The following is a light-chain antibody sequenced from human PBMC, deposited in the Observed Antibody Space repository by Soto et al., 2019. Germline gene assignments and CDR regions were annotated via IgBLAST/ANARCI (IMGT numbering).Light chain of an antibody. CDR2: EDS. V-gene: IGLV2-23*01. CDR1: NSDVGSYNL. Sequence: QSVLTQPASVSGSPGQSITISCTGTNSDVGSYNLVSWYQQHPGKAPKLMIYEDSKRPSGVSNRFSGSKSGNTASLTISGLQAEDEADYYCCSYAGSSGNVFGTGTKLTVL. CDR3: CSYAGSSGNV. J-gene: IGLJ1*01.